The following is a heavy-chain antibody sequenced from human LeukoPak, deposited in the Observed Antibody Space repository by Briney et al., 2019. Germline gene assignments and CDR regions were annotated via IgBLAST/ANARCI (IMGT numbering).Heavy chain of an antibody. CDR3: ARAITVVTPGGAFDI. Sequence: SETLSLTCTVSGGSISRNTYHWGWIRQPPGKGLEWIASLYYGGSTYYNPSLRSRVTMSIDTSKNQFSLKLSSVTAADTAVYYCARAITVVTPGGAFDIWGQGTMVTVSS. D-gene: IGHD4-23*01. V-gene: IGHV4-39*07. J-gene: IGHJ3*02. CDR2: LYYGGST. CDR1: GGSISRNTYH.